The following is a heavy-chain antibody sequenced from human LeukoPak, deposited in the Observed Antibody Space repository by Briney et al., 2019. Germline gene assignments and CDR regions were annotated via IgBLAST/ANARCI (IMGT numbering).Heavy chain of an antibody. CDR2: IYYSGSIYYSGST. Sequence: PSETLSLTCTVSGGSINSSSYYWGWIRQPPGKGLEWIGGIYYSGSIYYSGSTYQNPSLKSRVTISVDTSKNQFSLKLSSVSAADTAVYYCAKSEGGWFDPWGQGTLVTVFS. CDR1: GGSINSSSYY. J-gene: IGHJ5*02. D-gene: IGHD3-16*01. CDR3: AKSEGGWFDP. V-gene: IGHV4-39*01.